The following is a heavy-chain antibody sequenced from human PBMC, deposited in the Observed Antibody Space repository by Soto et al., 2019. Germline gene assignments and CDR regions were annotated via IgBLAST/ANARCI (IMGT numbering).Heavy chain of an antibody. CDR3: ATTSYYDSSGYYVSGWFDP. Sequence: ASVKVSCKVSGYTLTELSMHWVRQAPGKGLEWMGGFDPEDGETIYAQKFQGRVTMTEDTSTDTAYMELSSLRSEDTAVYYCATTSYYDSSGYYVSGWFDPWGQGTLVTVSS. J-gene: IGHJ5*02. V-gene: IGHV1-24*01. CDR1: GYTLTELS. D-gene: IGHD3-22*01. CDR2: FDPEDGET.